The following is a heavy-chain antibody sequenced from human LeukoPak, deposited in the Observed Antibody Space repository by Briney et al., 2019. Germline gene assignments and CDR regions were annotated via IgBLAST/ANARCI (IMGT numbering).Heavy chain of an antibody. CDR3: ARRCSSTSCSTWSYYYYGMDV. V-gene: IGHV1-18*01. Sequence: GASVKVSCKASGYTFTSYGISWVRQAPGQGLEWMGWISAYNVNTNYAQKLQGRVTMTTDTSTSTAYMELRSLRSDDTAVYYCARRCSSTSCSTWSYYYYGMDVWGQGTTVTVSS. CDR2: ISAYNVNT. J-gene: IGHJ6*02. D-gene: IGHD2-2*01. CDR1: GYTFTSYG.